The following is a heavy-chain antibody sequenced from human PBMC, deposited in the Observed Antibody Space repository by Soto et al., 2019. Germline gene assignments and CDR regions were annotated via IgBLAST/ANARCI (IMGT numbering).Heavy chain of an antibody. V-gene: IGHV4-31*03. D-gene: IGHD6-13*01. Sequence: SETLSLTCTVSGGSISSGGYYRSWIRQHPGKGLEWIGYIYYSGSTYYNPSLKSRVTISVDTSKNQFSLKLSSVTAADTAVYYCAREGFSTAAAGPYNWFDPWGQGTLVTVSS. J-gene: IGHJ5*02. CDR2: IYYSGST. CDR3: AREGFSTAAAGPYNWFDP. CDR1: GGSISSGGYY.